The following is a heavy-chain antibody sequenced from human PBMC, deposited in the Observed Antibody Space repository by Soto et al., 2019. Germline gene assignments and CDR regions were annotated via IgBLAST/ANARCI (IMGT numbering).Heavy chain of an antibody. D-gene: IGHD2-8*01. V-gene: IGHV1-69*12. CDR1: GGTFSSSA. CDR2: IIPIFGTA. CDR3: ASNGESYYYYGMDV. J-gene: IGHJ6*02. Sequence: QVQLVQSVAEVKKPGSSVKVSCKASGGTFSSSAISWVRQAPGQGLEWMGGIIPIFGTAEYAQKFQGRVTITADESTSTDFMEVSSLRSEDTAVYYCASNGESYYYYGMDVWGQGTTVTVSS.